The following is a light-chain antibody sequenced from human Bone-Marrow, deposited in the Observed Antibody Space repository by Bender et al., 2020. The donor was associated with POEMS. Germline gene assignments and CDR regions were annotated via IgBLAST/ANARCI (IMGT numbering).Light chain of an antibody. CDR1: SSNTGSGYD. Sequence: QSVLTQPPSVSGAPGQRVTISCTGSSSNTGSGYDINWYQHLPGTAPKLLIYGYNNRPSGVPDRFSGSKSGTSASLAIRGLRSEDEADYYCVAWDDNLSGRWVFGTGTKVTVL. V-gene: IGLV1-50*01. J-gene: IGLJ1*01. CDR2: GYN. CDR3: VAWDDNLSGRWV.